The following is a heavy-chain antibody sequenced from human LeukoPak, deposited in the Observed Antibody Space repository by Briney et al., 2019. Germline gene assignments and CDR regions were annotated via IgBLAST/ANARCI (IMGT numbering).Heavy chain of an antibody. CDR2: MNPNSGNT. D-gene: IGHD3-22*01. V-gene: IGHV1-8*01. CDR1: GYTFTSYD. J-gene: IGHJ4*02. CDR3: ARVEGFDRSGYYYAY. Sequence: RASVKVSCKASGYTFTSYDINWVRQATGQGLEWMGWMNPNSGNTGYAQKFQGRVTMTRNTSISTAYMELNSLRSEDTAVYYCARVEGFDRSGYYYAYWGQGTLVTVSS.